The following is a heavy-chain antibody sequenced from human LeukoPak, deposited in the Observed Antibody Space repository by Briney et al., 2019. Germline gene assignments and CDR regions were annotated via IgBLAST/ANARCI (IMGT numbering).Heavy chain of an antibody. Sequence: GGSLRLSCAASGFTFSSYNMNWVRQAPGKGLEWVSSISSSSSYIYYADSVKGRFTISRDNAKKSLYLQMNSLRAEDTAVYYCARSELGYNYYYMDVWGKGTTVTVSS. CDR3: ARSELGYNYYYMDV. CDR2: ISSSSSYI. CDR1: GFTFSSYN. D-gene: IGHD3-10*01. J-gene: IGHJ6*03. V-gene: IGHV3-21*01.